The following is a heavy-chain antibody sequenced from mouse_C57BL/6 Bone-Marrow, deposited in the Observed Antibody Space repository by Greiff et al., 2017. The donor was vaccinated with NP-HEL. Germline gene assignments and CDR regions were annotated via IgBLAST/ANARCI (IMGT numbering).Heavy chain of an antibody. Sequence: QVHVKQSGAELARTGASVKLSCKASGYTFTSYGISWVKQRTGQGLEWIGEIYPRSGNTYYNEKFKGKATLTADKSSSTAYMELRSLTSEDFAVYFCARGGYYGSSLDYWGQGTTLTVSS. CDR1: GYTFTSYG. CDR2: IYPRSGNT. J-gene: IGHJ2*01. D-gene: IGHD1-1*01. V-gene: IGHV1-81*01. CDR3: ARGGYYGSSLDY.